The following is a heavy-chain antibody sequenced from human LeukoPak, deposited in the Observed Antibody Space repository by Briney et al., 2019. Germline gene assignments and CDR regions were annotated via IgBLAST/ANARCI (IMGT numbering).Heavy chain of an antibody. CDR1: GYTSTSYD. CDR2: MNPNSGNT. V-gene: IGHV1-8*01. J-gene: IGHJ5*02. Sequence: ASVKISCKASGYTSTSYDINWVRQATGQGLEWMGWMNPNSGNTGYAQKFQGRVTMTRNTSISTAYMELSSLRSEDTAVYYCARGLYCSSTSCYTSYWFDPWGQGTLVTVSS. CDR3: ARGLYCSSTSCYTSYWFDP. D-gene: IGHD2-2*02.